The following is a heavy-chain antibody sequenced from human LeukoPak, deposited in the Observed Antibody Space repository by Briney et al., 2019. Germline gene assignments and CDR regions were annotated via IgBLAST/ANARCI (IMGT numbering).Heavy chain of an antibody. CDR1: GLPFSTYW. Sequence: PGGSLRLSCAASGLPFSTYWMHWVRQAPGKGLVWVSCVNSDGSSTNYADSVKGRFTISRDNAKNTLYLQMNTLRAEDTAVYYCARGGDLRYFDWLVNYWGQGTLVTVSS. CDR3: ARGGDLRYFDWLVNY. J-gene: IGHJ4*02. D-gene: IGHD3-9*01. V-gene: IGHV3-74*01. CDR2: VNSDGSST.